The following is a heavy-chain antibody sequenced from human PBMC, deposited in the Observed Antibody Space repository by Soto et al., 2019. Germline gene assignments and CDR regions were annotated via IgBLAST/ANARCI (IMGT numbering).Heavy chain of an antibody. D-gene: IGHD4-17*01. CDR1: XXXXXXXX. Sequence: GGSLXLSXXXSXXXXXXXXXXXXXQAPGXGLEWVATLKQDGSEKGYWDSVKGRFTISRDNAKNSLYLQMNSLRAEDTAVYYCASDYGDASDAFDIWGQGTMVTVSS. CDR3: ASDYGDASDAFDI. V-gene: IGHV3-7*01. J-gene: IGHJ3*02. CDR2: LKQDGSEK.